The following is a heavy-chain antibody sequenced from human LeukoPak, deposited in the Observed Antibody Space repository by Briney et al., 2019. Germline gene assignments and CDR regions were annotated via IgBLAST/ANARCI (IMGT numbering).Heavy chain of an antibody. CDR2: FHTSGST. D-gene: IGHD2-21*02. J-gene: IGHJ3*02. V-gene: IGHV4-4*07. Sequence: SETLSLTCTVSGVSIRSYYWSWIRQPAGKGLEWIGRFHTSGSTNYNPSLKSRVTISLDTSGNQFSLKLSSVTAADTAVYYCASGYCGGACQLGGVDMWGQGTMVTVSS. CDR1: GVSIRSYY. CDR3: ASGYCGGACQLGGVDM.